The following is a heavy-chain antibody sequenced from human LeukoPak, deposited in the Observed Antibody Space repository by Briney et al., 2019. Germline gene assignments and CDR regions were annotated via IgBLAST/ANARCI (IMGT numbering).Heavy chain of an antibody. Sequence: GGSLRLSCAASGFTFSTYWMSWLRQAPGKGLEWVAVTSYDGSGKYYADSLKGRFTISRDNSKNTLYLQINSLRVEDTAVYYCAKDYGDYGWYFDLWGRGSLVTVFS. D-gene: IGHD4-17*01. CDR3: AKDYGDYGWYFDL. V-gene: IGHV3-30*18. CDR2: TSYDGSGK. J-gene: IGHJ2*01. CDR1: GFTFSTYW.